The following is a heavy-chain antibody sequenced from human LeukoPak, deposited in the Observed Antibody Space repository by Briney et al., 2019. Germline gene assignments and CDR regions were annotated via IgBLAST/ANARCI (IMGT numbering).Heavy chain of an antibody. D-gene: IGHD1-26*01. CDR2: ISGSGGST. Sequence: GGSLRLSCAASGFTFSSYTMNWVRQAPGKGLEWVSAISGSGGSTYYADSVKGRFTISRDNSKNTLYLQMNSLRAEDTAVYYCAKTHQWELPKEYYFDYWGQGTLVTVSS. V-gene: IGHV3-23*01. CDR3: AKTHQWELPKEYYFDY. CDR1: GFTFSSYT. J-gene: IGHJ4*02.